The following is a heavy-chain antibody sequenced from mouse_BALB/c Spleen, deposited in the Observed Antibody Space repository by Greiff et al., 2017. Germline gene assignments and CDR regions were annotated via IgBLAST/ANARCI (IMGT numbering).Heavy chain of an antibody. CDR1: GFNIKDTY. J-gene: IGHJ2*01. V-gene: IGHV14-3*02. CDR3: ASGIYSLY. Sequence: VQLQQSGAELVKPGASVKLSCTASGFNIKDTYMHWVKQGPEQGLEWIGRIDPANGNTKYDPKFQGKATITADTSSNTAYLQLSSLTSEDTAVYYCASGIYSLYWGQGTTLTVSS. CDR2: IDPANGNT. D-gene: IGHD1-1*01.